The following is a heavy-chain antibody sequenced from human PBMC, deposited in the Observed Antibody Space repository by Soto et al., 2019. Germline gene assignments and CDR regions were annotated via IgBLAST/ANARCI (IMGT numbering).Heavy chain of an antibody. J-gene: IGHJ5*02. CDR2: IWSHGNRE. D-gene: IGHD4-17*01. V-gene: IGHV3-33*01. Sequence: QVQLVESGGGVVQPGRSLRLSCAASGFTFSRYGMHWVRQAPGKGLEWVAVIWSHGNREEYVDSLKGRFTISRDNSKNTLYLQMDSLRAEDTAVYYCARDDDYEANAIDLWGQGTLVTVSS. CDR1: GFTFSRYG. CDR3: ARDDDYEANAIDL.